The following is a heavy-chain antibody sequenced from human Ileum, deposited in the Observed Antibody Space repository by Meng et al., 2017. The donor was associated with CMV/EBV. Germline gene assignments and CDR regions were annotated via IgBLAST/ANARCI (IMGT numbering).Heavy chain of an antibody. CDR3: AYSSSWAHFDY. Sequence: GGPLRLSCVASGFTVSSNYMSWVRQAPGKGLEWVSIIYSDGTTYYADSVKGRFTISRDKSKNTLDLQMNSLRAEDMAVYYCAYSSSWAHFDYWGQGTLVTVSS. V-gene: IGHV3-53*01. D-gene: IGHD6-13*01. CDR2: IYSDGTT. CDR1: GFTVSSNY. J-gene: IGHJ4*02.